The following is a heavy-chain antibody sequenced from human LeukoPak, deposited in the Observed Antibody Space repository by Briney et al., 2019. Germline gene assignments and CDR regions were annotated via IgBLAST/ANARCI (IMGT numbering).Heavy chain of an antibody. V-gene: IGHV3-7*01. CDR2: IKQDGSEK. J-gene: IGHJ4*02. Sequence: GSLRLSCAASGFTFSSYWMSWVRQAPGKGLEWVANIKQDGSEKYYVDSVKGRFTISRDNAKNSLYLQMNSLRAEDTAVYYCARETTYDFGVVPTPPPLLYFDYWGQGALVTVSS. CDR3: ARETTYDFGVVPTPPPLLYFDY. D-gene: IGHD3-3*01. CDR1: GFTFSSYW.